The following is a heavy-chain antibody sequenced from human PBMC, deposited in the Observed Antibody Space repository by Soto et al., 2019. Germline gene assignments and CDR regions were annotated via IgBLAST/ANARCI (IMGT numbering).Heavy chain of an antibody. J-gene: IGHJ4*02. V-gene: IGHV1-69*01. Sequence: QVQLVQSGAEVKEPGSSVKVSCKASGGGNLRDYRTTWVRRAPGHGLEWMGGIIPKLGSANYAQNFQGRVTVTADESTNTVYMALRSPTSDASAVYCCGRGGGGSNSGPVYWGQGTPVTVAS. CDR1: GGGNLRDYR. CDR3: GRGGGGSNSGPVY. D-gene: IGHD2-15*01. CDR2: IIPKLGSA.